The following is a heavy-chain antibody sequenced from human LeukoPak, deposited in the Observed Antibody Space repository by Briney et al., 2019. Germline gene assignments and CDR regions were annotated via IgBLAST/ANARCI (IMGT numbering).Heavy chain of an antibody. CDR1: GGTFSSYA. D-gene: IGHD3-22*01. Sequence: ASVTVSCKASGGTFSSYAISWVRQAPGQGLEWMGGIIPIFGTANYAQKFQGRVTITTDESTSTAYMELSSLRSEDTAVYYCARGDSSSYAPHLDYWGQGTLVTVSS. CDR3: ARGDSSSYAPHLDY. CDR2: IIPIFGTA. J-gene: IGHJ4*02. V-gene: IGHV1-69*05.